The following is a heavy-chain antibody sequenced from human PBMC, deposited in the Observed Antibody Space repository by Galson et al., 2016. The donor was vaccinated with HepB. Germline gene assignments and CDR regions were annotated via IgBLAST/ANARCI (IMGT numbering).Heavy chain of an antibody. CDR2: INQDGSDQ. CDR1: GFTFSSYA. CDR3: VRGTSGLPGMDV. V-gene: IGHV3-7*01. J-gene: IGHJ6*02. Sequence: SLRLSCAASGFTFSSYAMIWARQAPGKGLEWLATINQDGSDQPYVDSVKGRFTISRDNAKNSLYLQMNSLRAEDTAVYYCVRGTSGLPGMDVWGQGTTVTVSS.